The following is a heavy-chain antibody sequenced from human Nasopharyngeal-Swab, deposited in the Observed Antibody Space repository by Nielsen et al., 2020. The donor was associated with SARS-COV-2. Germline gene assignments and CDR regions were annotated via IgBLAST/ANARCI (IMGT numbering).Heavy chain of an antibody. D-gene: IGHD3-16*02. V-gene: IGHV3-21*01. J-gene: IGHJ4*02. Sequence: VRQAPGKGLEWVSSISSSSSYIYYADSVKGRFTISRDNAKNSLYLRMNSLRAEDTAVYYCARSITFGGVIAERHFDYWGQGTLVTVSS. CDR3: ARSITFGGVIAERHFDY. CDR2: ISSSSSYI.